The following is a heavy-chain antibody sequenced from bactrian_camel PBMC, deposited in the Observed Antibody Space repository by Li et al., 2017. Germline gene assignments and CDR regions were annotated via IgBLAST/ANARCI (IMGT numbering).Heavy chain of an antibody. V-gene: IGHV3S53*01. J-gene: IGHJ4*01. CDR2: LDNDGLP. CDR1: GYNRRNFC. Sequence: VQLVESGGGSVQAGGSLTLSCVVSGYNRRNFCMGWFRGNNREGLAGLDNDGLPIYANSVMGRFTISKDNDQNTPYLQMNNLQPEDTAVYYCAADFYNLQLARSYSYWGQGTQVTVS. CDR3: AADFYNLQLARSYSY. D-gene: IGHD7*01.